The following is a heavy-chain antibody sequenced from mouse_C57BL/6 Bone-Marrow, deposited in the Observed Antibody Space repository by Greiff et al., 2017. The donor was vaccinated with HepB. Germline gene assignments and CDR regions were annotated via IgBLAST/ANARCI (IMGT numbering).Heavy chain of an antibody. J-gene: IGHJ4*01. Sequence: QVHVKQSGAELVRPGASVTLSCKASGYTFTDYEMHWVKQTPVHGLEWIGAIDPETGGTAYNQKFKGKAILTADKSSSTAYMELRSLTSEDSAVYYCARGGSPYYYAMDCWGQGTSVTVSS. CDR2: IDPETGGT. CDR1: GYTFTDYE. CDR3: ARGGSPYYYAMDC. V-gene: IGHV1-15*01.